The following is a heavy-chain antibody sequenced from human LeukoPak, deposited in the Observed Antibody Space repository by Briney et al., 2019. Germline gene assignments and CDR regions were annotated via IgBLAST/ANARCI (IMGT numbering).Heavy chain of an antibody. CDR1: GGSISSSSYY. J-gene: IGHJ4*02. CDR2: IYYSGST. V-gene: IGHV4-39*07. Sequence: SETLSLTCTVSGGSISSSSYYWGWIRQLPGTGLEWIGSIYYSGSTYYNPSLKSRVTISVDTSKNQFSLKLSSVTAADTAVYYCARAGGGYSYDYWGQGTLVTVSS. CDR3: ARAGGGYSYDY. D-gene: IGHD5-18*01.